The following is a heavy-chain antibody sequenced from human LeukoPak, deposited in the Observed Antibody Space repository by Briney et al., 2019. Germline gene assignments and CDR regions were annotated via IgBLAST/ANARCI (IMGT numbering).Heavy chain of an antibody. CDR1: GGSISTYY. D-gene: IGHD6-19*01. Sequence: PSETLSLTCTISGGSISTYYWSWIRQPPGKGLEWIGYIYYSGSANHNPSLKSRVTISVDTSKNQFSLKLSSVTAADTAVYYCARGRARKKVAVAGKASWFDPWGQGTLVTVSS. J-gene: IGHJ5*02. CDR3: ARGRARKKVAVAGKASWFDP. V-gene: IGHV4-59*12. CDR2: IYYSGSA.